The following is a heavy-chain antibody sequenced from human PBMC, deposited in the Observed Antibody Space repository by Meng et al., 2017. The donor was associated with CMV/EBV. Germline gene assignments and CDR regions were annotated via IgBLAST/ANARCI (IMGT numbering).Heavy chain of an antibody. J-gene: IGHJ6*02. V-gene: IGHV3-74*01. D-gene: IGHD7-27*01. CDR1: GFTFSSFA. CDR3: ARVPGPWVMDV. CDR2: INSDGSST. Sequence: GGSLRLSCATSGFTFSSFAMTWVRQAPGKGLVWVSRINSDGSSTSYADSVKGRFTISRDNAKNTLYLQMNSLRAEDTAVYYCARVPGPWVMDVWGQGTTVTVSS.